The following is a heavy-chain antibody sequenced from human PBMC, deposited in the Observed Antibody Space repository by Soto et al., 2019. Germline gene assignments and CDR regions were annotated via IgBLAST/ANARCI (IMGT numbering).Heavy chain of an antibody. Sequence: SVSNAWMNWVRQAPGKGLEWVGRIKSKTDGGTTDYAAPVKGRFTISRDDSKNTLYLQMNSLKTEDTAVYYCTTDYGGNGDYWGQGTLFTVSS. D-gene: IGHD4-17*01. CDR3: TTDYGGNGDY. V-gene: IGHV3-15*07. CDR2: IKSKTDGGTT. J-gene: IGHJ4*02. CDR1: SVSNAW.